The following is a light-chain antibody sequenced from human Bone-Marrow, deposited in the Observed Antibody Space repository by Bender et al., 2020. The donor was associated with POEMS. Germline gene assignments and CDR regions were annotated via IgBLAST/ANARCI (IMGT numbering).Light chain of an antibody. V-gene: IGLV1-44*01. CDR3: SSWDDSLNGWV. CDR1: SSNFGNNA. J-gene: IGLJ3*02. CDR2: SNN. Sequence: QSVLTQPPSASGTPGQSVTISCSGTSSNFGNNAANWYQHVPGTAPKLLIYSNNQRPSGVPDRFSASTSGTSASLAISGLHSDEEADYYCSSWDDSLNGWVFGGGTKLTVL.